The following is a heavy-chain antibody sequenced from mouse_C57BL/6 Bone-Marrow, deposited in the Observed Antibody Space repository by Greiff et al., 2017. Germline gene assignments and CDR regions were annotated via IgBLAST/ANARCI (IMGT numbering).Heavy chain of an antibody. J-gene: IGHJ2*01. D-gene: IGHD1-1*01. CDR1: GFTFSSYA. Sequence: DVKLQESGEGLVKPGGSLKLSCAASGFTFSSYAMSWVRQTPEKRLEWVAYISSGGDYIYYADTVKGRFTISRDNARNTLYLQMSSLKSEDTAMYYCTRVTTVVAKGYWFDCWGQGTTLTVSS. CDR2: ISSGGDYI. V-gene: IGHV5-9-1*02. CDR3: TRVTTVVAKGYWFDC.